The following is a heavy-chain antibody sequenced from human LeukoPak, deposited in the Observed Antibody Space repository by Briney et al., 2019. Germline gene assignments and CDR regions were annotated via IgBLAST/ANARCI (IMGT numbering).Heavy chain of an antibody. Sequence: GGSLRLSCAASGFTFSSYSMNWVRQAPGKGLEWVSSISSSSSYIYYADSVKGRFTTSRDNAKNSLYLQMNSLRAEDTAVYYCARDAADYYDSSGYYYTFDYWGQGTLVTVSS. CDR3: ARDAADYYDSSGYYYTFDY. V-gene: IGHV3-21*01. CDR2: ISSSSSYI. D-gene: IGHD3-22*01. J-gene: IGHJ4*02. CDR1: GFTFSSYS.